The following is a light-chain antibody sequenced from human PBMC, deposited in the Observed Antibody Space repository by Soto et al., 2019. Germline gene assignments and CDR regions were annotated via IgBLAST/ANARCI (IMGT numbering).Light chain of an antibody. CDR1: SSNMMTNT. J-gene: IGLJ3*02. CDR2: SND. Sequence: QLVLTQPPSASGTPGQTVSISCSGTSSNMMTNTVNWYQHLPGTAPKLIIYSNDQRPSGVPDRFSASKSGTSASLAINGLQSADEAVYYCAAWDDSLAWVFGGGTQLTVL. V-gene: IGLV1-44*01. CDR3: AAWDDSLAWV.